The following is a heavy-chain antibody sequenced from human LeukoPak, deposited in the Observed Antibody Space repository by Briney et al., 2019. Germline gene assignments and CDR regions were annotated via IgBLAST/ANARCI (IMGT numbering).Heavy chain of an antibody. J-gene: IGHJ1*01. CDR1: GYSFSYHW. CDR2: IYPGDSDT. V-gene: IGHV5-51*01. CDR3: ALRGTQEYFVH. Sequence: GESLKISCKGSGYSFSYHWITWVRQMPGKGLEWMGIIYPGDSDTRYSPSFQGQVTISADKSISTAYLQWTSLKASDTAMYYCALRGTQEYFVHWGQGTLVTVSS.